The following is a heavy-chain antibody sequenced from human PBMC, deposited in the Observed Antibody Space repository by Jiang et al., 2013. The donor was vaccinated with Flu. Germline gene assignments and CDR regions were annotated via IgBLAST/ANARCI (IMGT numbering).Heavy chain of an antibody. CDR3: ARDYRSGAESADH. CDR1: YTFTSYY. V-gene: IGHV1-46*01. D-gene: IGHD6-19*01. CDR2: INPSGGST. J-gene: IGHJ4*02. Sequence: YTFTSYYMHWVRQAPGQGLEWMGIINPSGGSTSYAQKFQGRVTMTRDTSTSTVYMELSSLRSEDTAVYYCARDYRSGAESADHWGQGTLVTVSS.